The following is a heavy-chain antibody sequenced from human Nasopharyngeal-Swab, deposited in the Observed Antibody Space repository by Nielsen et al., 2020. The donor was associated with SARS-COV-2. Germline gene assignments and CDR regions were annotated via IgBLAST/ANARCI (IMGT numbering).Heavy chain of an antibody. CDR2: INPSGGST. Sequence: ASVKVSCKASGYTFTSYYMHWVRQAPGQGLEWMGIINPSGGSTSYAQKFQGRVTITADESTSTAYMELSSLRSEDTAVYYCARGGECSSTSCYMINNYYYMDVWGKGTTVTVSS. D-gene: IGHD2-2*01. V-gene: IGHV1-46*01. J-gene: IGHJ6*03. CDR1: GYTFTSYY. CDR3: ARGGECSSTSCYMINNYYYMDV.